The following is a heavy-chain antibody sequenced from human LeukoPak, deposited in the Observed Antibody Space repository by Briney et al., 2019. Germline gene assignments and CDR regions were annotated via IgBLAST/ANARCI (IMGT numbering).Heavy chain of an antibody. CDR3: ARGEGVVPAAIDEY. CDR1: GFPFSGYT. V-gene: IGHV3-48*01. J-gene: IGHJ4*02. Sequence: PGGSLRLSCVVSGFPFSGYTMNWVRQAPGKGLEWLSYISSSSGDIYYADSVKGRFTISRDNAKNSLYLQMNSLRAEDTAVYYCARGEGVVPAAIDEYWGQGTLVTVSS. D-gene: IGHD2-2*01. CDR2: ISSSSGDI.